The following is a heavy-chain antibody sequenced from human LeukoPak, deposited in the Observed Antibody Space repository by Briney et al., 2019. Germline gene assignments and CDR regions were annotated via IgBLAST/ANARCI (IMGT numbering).Heavy chain of an antibody. CDR2: ISLDGATT. V-gene: IGHV3-23*01. J-gene: IGHJ4*02. D-gene: IGHD3-9*01. CDR3: VKDHGWLLYS. Sequence: GGSLRLSCAASGFTFSTYAMHWVRLAPGKGLEWVSGISLDGATTYYAGSVEGRFTISRDNSKNTLYLQMNSLRADDTAVYYCVKDHGWLLYSWGQGTLVTVSS. CDR1: GFTFSTYA.